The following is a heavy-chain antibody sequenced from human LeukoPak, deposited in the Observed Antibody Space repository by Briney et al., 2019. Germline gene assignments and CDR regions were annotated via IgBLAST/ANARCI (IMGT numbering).Heavy chain of an antibody. V-gene: IGHV1-3*01. Sequence: ASVKVSCKASGYTFTSYAIHWARQAPGQRLEWMGWINAGNGNRKFSQKFQDRVTITRETSATTAYVELNSLTSEDTAVYYCARVSDDSGWNFDYWGQGTLVTVSS. D-gene: IGHD6-19*01. J-gene: IGHJ4*02. CDR1: GYTFTSYA. CDR2: INAGNGNR. CDR3: ARVSDDSGWNFDY.